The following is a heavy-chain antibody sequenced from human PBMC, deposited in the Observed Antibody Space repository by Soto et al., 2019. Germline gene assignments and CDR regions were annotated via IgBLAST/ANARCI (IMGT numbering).Heavy chain of an antibody. V-gene: IGHV3-33*01. CDR2: IWYDGSNK. CDR1: GFTFSSYG. D-gene: IGHD4-17*01. Sequence: LRLSCAASGFTFSSYGMHWVRQAPGKGLEWVAVIWYDGSNKYYADSVKGRFTISRDNSKNTLYLQMNSLRAEDTAVYYCARGDYGDYAVDYWGQGTLVTVSS. CDR3: ARGDYGDYAVDY. J-gene: IGHJ4*02.